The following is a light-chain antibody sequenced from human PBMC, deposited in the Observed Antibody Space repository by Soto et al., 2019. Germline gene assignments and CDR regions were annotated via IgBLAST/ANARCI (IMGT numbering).Light chain of an antibody. CDR3: QHYNSYSEA. V-gene: IGKV1-5*03. J-gene: IGKJ1*01. CDR2: KAS. CDR1: QTISSW. Sequence: DIQMTQSPSTLSGSVGDRLTITCRASQTISSWLAWYQQKPGKXPKXXIYKASTLKSGVPSRFSGSGSGTEFTLTISSLQPDDCATYDCQHYNSYSEAFGQGTKVDIK.